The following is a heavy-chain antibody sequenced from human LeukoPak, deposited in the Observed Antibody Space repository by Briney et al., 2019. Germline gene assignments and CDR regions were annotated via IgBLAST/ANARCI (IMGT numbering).Heavy chain of an antibody. J-gene: IGHJ5*02. CDR1: GYTFTSYG. V-gene: IGHV1-18*01. CDR3: ARVPGIAAAGTLGRTGWFDP. CDR2: ISAYNGNT. Sequence: ASVKVSCKASGYTFTSYGISWVRQAPGQGLEWMGWISAYNGNTNYAQKLQGRVTMTTDTSTSTAYMELRSLRSDDTAVYYCARVPGIAAAGTLGRTGWFDPWAREPWSPSPQ. D-gene: IGHD6-13*01.